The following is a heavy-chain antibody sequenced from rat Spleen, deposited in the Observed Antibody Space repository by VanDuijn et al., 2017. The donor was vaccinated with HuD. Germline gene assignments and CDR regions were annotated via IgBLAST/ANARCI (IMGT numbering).Heavy chain of an antibody. J-gene: IGHJ1*01. CDR2: ISYGDSSGHSGT. V-gene: IGHV5-29*01. Sequence: EVQLVESGGGLVQPGRSLKLSCAASGFTFSDYGVAWVRQAPTTGLEWVATISYGDSSGHSGTYYRDSVRGRFTISRDDAESTLSLQMNSLKSEDTATYYCARATPEWNFDFWGPGTMVTVSS. CDR1: GFTFSDYG. CDR3: ARATPEWNFDF.